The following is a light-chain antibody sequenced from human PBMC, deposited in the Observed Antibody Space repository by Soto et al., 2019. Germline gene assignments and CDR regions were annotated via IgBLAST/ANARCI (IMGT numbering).Light chain of an antibody. CDR1: QSISSW. Sequence: DIQMTQSPSTLSASVGDRVTITCRASQSISSWLAWYQQKPGRAPKLLISKASILESGVPSRFSGGGSGTEFTLTSSSLQPDDFATYYCQQYGGLWTFGQGTKVEIK. V-gene: IGKV1-5*03. CDR3: QQYGGLWT. CDR2: KAS. J-gene: IGKJ1*01.